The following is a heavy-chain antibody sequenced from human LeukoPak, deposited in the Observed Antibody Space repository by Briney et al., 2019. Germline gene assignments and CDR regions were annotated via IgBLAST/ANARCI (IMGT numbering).Heavy chain of an antibody. CDR1: GGSISSYY. D-gene: IGHD2-2*01. CDR2: IYYSGST. J-gene: IGHJ5*02. Sequence: PSETLSLTYTVSGGSISSYYWSWLRQPPGKGLEWIGYIYYSGSTNYNPSLKSRVTISVDTYKNQFSLKLSSVTAADTGVYYCARATLRDYCSSTSCYVGWFDPWGQGTLVTVSS. V-gene: IGHV4-59*01. CDR3: ARATLRDYCSSTSCYVGWFDP.